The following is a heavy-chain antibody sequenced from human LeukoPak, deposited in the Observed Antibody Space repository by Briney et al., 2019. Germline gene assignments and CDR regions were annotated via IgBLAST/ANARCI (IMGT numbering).Heavy chain of an antibody. D-gene: IGHD5-24*01. V-gene: IGHV1-46*01. CDR3: ARVSGDGYNDY. Sequence: ASVKVSCKASGYTFTSYYMHWVRQAPGQGLEWMGIINPSGGSASYAQKFQGRVTMTRATSTSTVYMELSSLRSEDTAVYYCARVSGDGYNDYWGQGTLVTVSS. J-gene: IGHJ4*02. CDR1: GYTFTSYY. CDR2: INPSGGSA.